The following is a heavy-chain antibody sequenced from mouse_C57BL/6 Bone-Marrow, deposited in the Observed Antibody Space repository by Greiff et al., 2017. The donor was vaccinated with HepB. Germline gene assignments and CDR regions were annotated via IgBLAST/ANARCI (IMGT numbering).Heavy chain of an antibody. J-gene: IGHJ2*01. Sequence: DVQLVESGGDLVKPGGSLKLSCAASGFTFSSYGMSWVRQTPDKRLEWVATISSGGSYTYYPDSVKGRFTISRDNAKNTLYLQMSSLKSEDTAMYYCARHETGPDYWGQGTTLTVSS. V-gene: IGHV5-6*01. CDR3: ARHETGPDY. D-gene: IGHD4-1*01. CDR1: GFTFSSYG. CDR2: ISSGGSYT.